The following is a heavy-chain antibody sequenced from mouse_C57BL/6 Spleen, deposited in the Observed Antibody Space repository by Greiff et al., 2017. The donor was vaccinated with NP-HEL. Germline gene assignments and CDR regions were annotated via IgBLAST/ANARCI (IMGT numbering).Heavy chain of an antibody. CDR1: GYAFSSSW. D-gene: IGHD4-1*01. CDR3: AKRGLTGGFDY. V-gene: IGHV1-82*01. J-gene: IGHJ2*01. Sequence: QVQLQQSGPELVKPGASVKISCKASGYAFSSSWMNWVKQRPGKGLEWIGRIYPGDGDTNYNGKFKGKATLTADKSSSTAYMQLSSLTSEDSAVYFCAKRGLTGGFDYWGQGTTLTVSS. CDR2: IYPGDGDT.